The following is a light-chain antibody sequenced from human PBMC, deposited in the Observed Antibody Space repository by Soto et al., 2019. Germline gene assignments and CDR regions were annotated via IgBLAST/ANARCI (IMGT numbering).Light chain of an antibody. CDR3: QQSYRSAYT. J-gene: IGKJ2*01. CDR1: QSINIY. CDR2: AAS. Sequence: IQLTQSPSSLSASVGDRVTVTCRASQSINIYLNWYQQKPGKAPTLLIYAASSLQSGVPSRVSGGGSRTDFTLTIPSLQAEDFATYYCQQSYRSAYTFGQGTKREI. V-gene: IGKV1-39*01.